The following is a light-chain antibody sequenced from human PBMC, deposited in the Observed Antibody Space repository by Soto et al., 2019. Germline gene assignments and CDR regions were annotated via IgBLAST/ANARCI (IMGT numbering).Light chain of an antibody. CDR1: QSVSSN. V-gene: IGKV3-15*01. CDR2: GAS. J-gene: IGKJ1*01. CDR3: QQYNNWHPVT. Sequence: EIVMTQSPATLSVSPGERATLSCRASQSVSSNLAWYQQKPGQAPRLLIYGASTRATGIPARFSGSGSGTEFTLTISSLQSEDFAVYYCQQYNNWHPVTFGQGTKVDI.